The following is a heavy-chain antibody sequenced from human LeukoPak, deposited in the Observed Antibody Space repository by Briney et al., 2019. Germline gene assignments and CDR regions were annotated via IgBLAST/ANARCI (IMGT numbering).Heavy chain of an antibody. CDR1: GGSFSGYY. CDR2: INHSGST. V-gene: IGHV4-34*01. D-gene: IGHD2/OR15-2a*01. CDR3: ARGQNLFDH. Sequence: PSETLSLTCAVYGGSFSGYYWSWIRQPPGKGLEWIGEINHSGSTNYNPSLKSRVTISVDTSKNQFSLKLSSVTAADTAVYYCARGQNLFDHWGQGTLVTVSS. J-gene: IGHJ4*02.